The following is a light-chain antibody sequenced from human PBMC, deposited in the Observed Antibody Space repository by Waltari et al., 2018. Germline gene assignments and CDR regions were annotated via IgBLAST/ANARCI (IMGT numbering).Light chain of an antibody. J-gene: IGLJ2*01. Sequence: QSALTQPASVSGSPGQWITISCTGTSSDVGGYNSVSWYQQHPGKAPKLMIYDVSNRPSGVSNRFSGSKSGNTASLTISGLQAEDEADYYCSSYISSSTLELFGGGTSLTVL. CDR1: SSDVGGYNS. V-gene: IGLV2-14*03. CDR2: DVS. CDR3: SSYISSSTLEL.